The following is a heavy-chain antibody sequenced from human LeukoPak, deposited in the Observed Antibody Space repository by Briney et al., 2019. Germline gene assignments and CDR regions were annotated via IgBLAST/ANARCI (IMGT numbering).Heavy chain of an antibody. Sequence: ASLKVSCTSSGYTFTNYHINWVRHAPGQGLEWMGWINPNTGDRGYAQKFQGRVSISSDTSISTAYMELGSPRSDDTAVYFCARTTSLTASGYDYWGQGTLVTVSS. J-gene: IGHJ4*02. CDR3: ARTTSLTASGYDY. CDR1: GYTFTNYH. V-gene: IGHV1-8*03. CDR2: INPNTGDR. D-gene: IGHD4-17*01.